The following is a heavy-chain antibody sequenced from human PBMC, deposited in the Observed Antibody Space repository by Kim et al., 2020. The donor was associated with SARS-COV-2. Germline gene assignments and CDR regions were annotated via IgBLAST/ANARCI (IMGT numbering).Heavy chain of an antibody. CDR3: AREDSLHEAVAGDPDAFDI. V-gene: IGHV3-30-3*01. CDR2: ISYDGSNK. J-gene: IGHJ3*02. Sequence: GGSPRLSCAASGFTFSSYAMHWVRQAPGKGLEWVAVISYDGSNKYYADSVKGRFTISRDNSKNTLYLQMNSLRAEDTAVYYCAREDSLHEAVAGDPDAFDIWGQGTMVTVSS. CDR1: GFTFSSYA. D-gene: IGHD6-19*01.